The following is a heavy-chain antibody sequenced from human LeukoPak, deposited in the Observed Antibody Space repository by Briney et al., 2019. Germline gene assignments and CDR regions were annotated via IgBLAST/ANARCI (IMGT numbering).Heavy chain of an antibody. D-gene: IGHD5-18*01. CDR3: ARGADTAMVAYYYYGMDV. J-gene: IGHJ6*02. Sequence: ASVKVSCKASGGTFSSYAISWVRQAPGQGLEWMGWMNPNSGNTGYAEKFQGRVTMTRNTSISTAYMELSSLRSEDTAVYYCARGADTAMVAYYYYGMDVWGQGTTVTVSS. CDR2: MNPNSGNT. V-gene: IGHV1-8*02. CDR1: GGTFSSYA.